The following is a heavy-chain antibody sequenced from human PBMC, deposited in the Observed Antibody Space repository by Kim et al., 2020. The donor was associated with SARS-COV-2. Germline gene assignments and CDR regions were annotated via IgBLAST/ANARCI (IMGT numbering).Heavy chain of an antibody. V-gene: IGHV4-59*01. J-gene: IGHJ5*02. Sequence: SETLSLTCTVSGGSISSYYWSWIRQPPGKGLEWIGYIYYSGSTNYNPSLKSRVTISVDTSKNQFSLKLSSVTAADTAVYYCARGGDRGENWFDPWGQGTLVTVSS. CDR3: ARGGDRGENWFDP. CDR2: IYYSGST. CDR1: GGSISSYY. D-gene: IGHD2-21*02.